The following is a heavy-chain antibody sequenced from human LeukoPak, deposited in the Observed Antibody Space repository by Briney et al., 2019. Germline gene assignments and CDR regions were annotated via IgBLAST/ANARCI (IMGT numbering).Heavy chain of an antibody. D-gene: IGHD3-10*01. Sequence: GGSLRLSCAASGFTFSSYSMNWVRQAPGKGLEWVSSIGSSSSYIYYADSVKGRFTISRDNAKNSLYLQMNSLRAEDTAVYYCAREALYYPTEYFQHWGQGTLVTVSS. V-gene: IGHV3-21*01. CDR1: GFTFSSYS. J-gene: IGHJ1*01. CDR2: IGSSSSYI. CDR3: AREALYYPTEYFQH.